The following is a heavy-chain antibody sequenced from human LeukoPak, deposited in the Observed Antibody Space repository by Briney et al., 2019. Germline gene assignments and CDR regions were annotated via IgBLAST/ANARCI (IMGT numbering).Heavy chain of an antibody. D-gene: IGHD4-17*01. CDR2: IYYSGTT. J-gene: IGHJ5*01. CDR3: ARSKLRLDP. Sequence: SETLSLTCTVSGGSIGSSSDYWGWIRQPPGKGLEWIGSIYYSGTTYYNPSLKSRVTISVDTSKNQFSLKLTSVTATDTAVYYCARSKLRLDPWGQGTLVTVSS. V-gene: IGHV4-39*01. CDR1: GGSIGSSSDY.